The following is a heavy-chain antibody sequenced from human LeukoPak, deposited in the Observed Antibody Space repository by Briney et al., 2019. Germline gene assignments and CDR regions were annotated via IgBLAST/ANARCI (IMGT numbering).Heavy chain of an antibody. Sequence: PGGSLRLSCAASGFTFSSYAMSWVRQAPGKGLEWVSAISGSGGSTYYADSVKGRFTISRDNAKNSLYLQMNSLRAEDTAVYYCARGRYFDWLLYPGTEPNDYWGQGTLVTVSS. CDR2: ISGSGGST. D-gene: IGHD3-9*01. CDR3: ARGRYFDWLLYPGTEPNDY. J-gene: IGHJ4*02. V-gene: IGHV3-23*01. CDR1: GFTFSSYA.